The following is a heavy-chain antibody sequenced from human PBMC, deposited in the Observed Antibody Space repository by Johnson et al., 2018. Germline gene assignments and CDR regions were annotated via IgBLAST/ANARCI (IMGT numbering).Heavy chain of an antibody. V-gene: IGHV3-53*01. D-gene: IGHD5-24*01. Sequence: VQLVQSGGGLIQPGGSLRLACAASGFNVSDNYMTWVRQAPGKGLEWVSILYSGGNPYSADSVKGRFTISRDNSKNTLYLQMNSLRAEDTAVYFCARGLLRDGYIYGAFDIWGQGTMLTVSS. CDR3: ARGLLRDGYIYGAFDI. CDR2: LYSGGNP. J-gene: IGHJ3*02. CDR1: GFNVSDNY.